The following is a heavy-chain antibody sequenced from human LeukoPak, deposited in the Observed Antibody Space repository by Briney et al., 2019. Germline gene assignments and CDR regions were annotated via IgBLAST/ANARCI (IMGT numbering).Heavy chain of an antibody. CDR2: ISTYNGNT. D-gene: IGHD3-10*01. Sequence: GASVKVSCKASGYTFTRSGVSWVRQAPGQGLEWMGWISTYNGNTNYPQKFRGRVTMTRDTSTSTVYMELSSLRSEDTAVYYCARGKVVTIVRGVIITYFDYWGQGTLVTVSS. CDR1: GYTFTRSG. V-gene: IGHV1-18*01. CDR3: ARGKVVTIVRGVIITYFDY. J-gene: IGHJ4*02.